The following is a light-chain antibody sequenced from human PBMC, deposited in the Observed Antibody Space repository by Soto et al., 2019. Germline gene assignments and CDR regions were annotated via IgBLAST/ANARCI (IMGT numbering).Light chain of an antibody. CDR3: QQYHHWPPIT. V-gene: IGKV3-15*01. J-gene: IGKJ5*01. Sequence: IVFTESPRTLSSSPGERDTLSCRPIQSVSSRSLAWYQQKPGQAPRLLIYGASTRATDIPARFSGSGSGTEFTLTISSLQSEDFAVYYCQQYHHWPPITFGQGTRLEIK. CDR1: QSVSSRS. CDR2: GAS.